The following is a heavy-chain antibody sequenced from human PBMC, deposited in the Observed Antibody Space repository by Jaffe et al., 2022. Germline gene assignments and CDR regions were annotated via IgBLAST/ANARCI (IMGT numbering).Heavy chain of an antibody. V-gene: IGHV5-51*03. J-gene: IGHJ6*03. CDR3: VRGHFDGDYVDYYYYYMDV. CDR1: GYSFTSYW. Sequence: EVQLVQSGAEVKKPGESLKISCKGSGYSFTSYWIGWVRQMPGKGLEWMGIIYPGDSDTRYSPSFQGQVTISADKSISTAYLQWSSLKASDTAMYYCVRGHFDGDYVDYYYYYMDVWGKGTTVTVSS. CDR2: IYPGDSDT. D-gene: IGHD4-17*01.